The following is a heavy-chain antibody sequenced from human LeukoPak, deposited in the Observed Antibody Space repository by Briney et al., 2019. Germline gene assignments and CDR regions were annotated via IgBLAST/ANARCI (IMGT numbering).Heavy chain of an antibody. CDR1: GFTFSSYA. CDR3: AKDRGNTTVTTVDY. V-gene: IGHV3-23*01. D-gene: IGHD4-17*01. CDR2: ISASGGDT. J-gene: IGHJ4*02. Sequence: GGSLRLSCAASGFTFSSYAMSCVRQAPGKGLEWVSVISASGGDTYYADSVKGRFTISRDNSKNTLYLQMHSLRAEDTAVYYCAKDRGNTTVTTVDYWGQGTLVTVSS.